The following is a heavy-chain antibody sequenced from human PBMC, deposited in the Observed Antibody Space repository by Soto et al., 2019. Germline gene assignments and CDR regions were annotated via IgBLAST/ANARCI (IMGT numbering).Heavy chain of an antibody. CDR2: ISYDGSNK. CDR1: GFTFSSYA. V-gene: IGHV3-30-3*01. CDR3: ARDSPFTMIVVVNHRQFLYYFDY. J-gene: IGHJ4*02. D-gene: IGHD3-22*01. Sequence: GGSLRLSCAASGFTFSSYAMHWVRQAPGKGLEWVAVISYDGSNKYYADSVKGRFTISRDNSKNTLYLQMNSLRAEDTAVYYCARDSPFTMIVVVNHRQFLYYFDYWGQGTLVTVSS.